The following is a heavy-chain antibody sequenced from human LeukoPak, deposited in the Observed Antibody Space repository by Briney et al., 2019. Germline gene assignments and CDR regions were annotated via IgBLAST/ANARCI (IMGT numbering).Heavy chain of an antibody. CDR2: ISYSGST. J-gene: IGHJ4*02. Sequence: PSETLSLTCTVSGGSIRTYYWSWIRQPPGKGLEWIGYISYSGSTNYNPSLNSRITISVDTSKNQFSLKLSSVTAADTAVYYCARSYGSGSYHDYWGQGTLVTVSS. V-gene: IGHV4-59*08. D-gene: IGHD3-10*01. CDR3: ARSYGSGSYHDY. CDR1: GGSIRTYY.